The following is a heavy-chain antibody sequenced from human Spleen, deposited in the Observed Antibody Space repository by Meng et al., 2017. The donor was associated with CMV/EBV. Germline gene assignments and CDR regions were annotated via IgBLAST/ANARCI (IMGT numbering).Heavy chain of an antibody. D-gene: IGHD5-24*01. CDR3: ARDENGYNGQDF. V-gene: IGHV1-18*01. CDR2: ISGFDGHK. CDR1: GDRFKSYG. J-gene: IGHJ4*02. Sequence: CKASGDRFKSYGVSWVRQAPGQGLEWMGWISGFDGHKNDAPKFQGRVTLTIETSTSTAYMELTSLRSDDTAVYFCARDENGYNGQDFWGQGTLVTVSS.